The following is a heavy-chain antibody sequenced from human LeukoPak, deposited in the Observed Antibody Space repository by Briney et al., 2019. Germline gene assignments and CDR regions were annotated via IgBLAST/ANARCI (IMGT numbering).Heavy chain of an antibody. CDR3: AKDAVVVAAKAGAYGMDV. CDR2: ISWNSASI. Sequence: GGSLRLSCAASGFSFDDYAMHWVRQAPGKGLEWVSGISWNSASIGYADSVKGRFTISRDNAKNSLYLQMNSLRADDTALYYCAKDAVVVAAKAGAYGMDVWGQGTTVTVSS. J-gene: IGHJ6*02. CDR1: GFSFDDYA. V-gene: IGHV3-9*01. D-gene: IGHD2-15*01.